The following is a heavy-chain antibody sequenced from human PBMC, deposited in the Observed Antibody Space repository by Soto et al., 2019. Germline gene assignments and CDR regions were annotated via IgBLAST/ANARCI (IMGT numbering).Heavy chain of an antibody. J-gene: IGHJ4*02. CDR1: GFSLSTRGVG. D-gene: IGHD5-12*01. CDR2: IYWDDEK. Sequence: QITLKESGPTLVKSTQTLTLTCTFSGFSLSTRGVGVAWIRQPPGKALEWLTLIYWDDEKHYSPSLKSRITITKDTSKNLVVLTMTHMEPVDTDTYYCAQYRGNGIIIRDYWGQGTLVTVSS. CDR3: AQYRGNGIIIRDY. V-gene: IGHV2-5*02.